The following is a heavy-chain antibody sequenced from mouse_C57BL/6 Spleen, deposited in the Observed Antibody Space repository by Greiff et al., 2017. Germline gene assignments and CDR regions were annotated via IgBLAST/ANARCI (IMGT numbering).Heavy chain of an antibody. V-gene: IGHV1-7*01. J-gene: IGHJ3*01. D-gene: IGHD2-3*01. CDR1: GYTFTSYW. CDR2: INPSSGYT. CDR3: ARGGIYDGYPFAY. Sequence: QVQLQQSGAELAKPGASVKLSCKASGYTFTSYWMHWVKQRPGQGLEWIGYINPSSGYTKYNQKFKDKATLTADKSSSTAYMQLGSLTYEDSAVDDCARGGIYDGYPFAYWGQGTLVTVSA.